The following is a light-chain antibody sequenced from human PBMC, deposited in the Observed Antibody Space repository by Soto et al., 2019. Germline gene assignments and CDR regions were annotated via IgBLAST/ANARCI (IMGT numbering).Light chain of an antibody. CDR3: GSYSNTKSRV. Sequence: QSALTQPASVSGSPGQSITISCTGTSSDVGGYDYVSWYQQYPGKGPKLIIYEVNNRPLGVSSRFSGSKSGNTASLTISGLQADDEADYFCGSYSNTKSRVLGGRTK. CDR2: EVN. V-gene: IGLV2-14*01. J-gene: IGLJ3*02. CDR1: SSDVGGYDY.